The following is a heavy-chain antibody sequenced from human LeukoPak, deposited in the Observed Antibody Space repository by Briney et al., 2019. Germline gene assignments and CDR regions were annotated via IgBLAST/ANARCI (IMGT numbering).Heavy chain of an antibody. CDR2: MYYSGSA. CDR3: ARPYYYDSRIDP. D-gene: IGHD3-22*01. Sequence: SETLSLTCTVSGVSISSGVYYWSWIRQPPGKGLEWVGYMYYSGSAYYNPSLKSRATISVDTSKNQFSLKLSSVTAADTAVYFCARPYYYDSRIDPWGQGTLVTVSS. J-gene: IGHJ5*02. CDR1: GVSISSGVYY. V-gene: IGHV4-30-4*01.